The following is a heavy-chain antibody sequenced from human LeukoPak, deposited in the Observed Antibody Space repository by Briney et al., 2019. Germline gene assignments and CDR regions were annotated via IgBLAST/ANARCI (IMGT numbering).Heavy chain of an antibody. V-gene: IGHV1-2*02. CDR3: ARTPTTVVNLDY. J-gene: IGHJ4*02. CDR2: INPNSGGT. D-gene: IGHD4-23*01. CDR1: GYTFTGYC. Sequence: GASVKVSCKASGYTFTGYCMHWVRQAPGQGLEWMGWINPNSGGTNYAQKFQGRVTMTRDTSISTAYMELSRLRSDDTAVYYCARTPTTVVNLDYWGQGTLVTVSS.